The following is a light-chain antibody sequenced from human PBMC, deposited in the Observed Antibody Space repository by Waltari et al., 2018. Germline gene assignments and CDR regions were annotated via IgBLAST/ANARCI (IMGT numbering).Light chain of an antibody. CDR2: SND. CDR3: AAWDDSLNGVV. V-gene: IGLV1-44*01. Sequence: QSVLTHSPSASGTPGQRVTISCSGSSSNIGSNAVKWYRQLPGTAPKLLIFSNDQRPSGVPDRFSGSKSGTSASLAISGLQSEDEADYYCAAWDDSLNGVVFGGGTKLTVL. CDR1: SSNIGSNA. J-gene: IGLJ2*01.